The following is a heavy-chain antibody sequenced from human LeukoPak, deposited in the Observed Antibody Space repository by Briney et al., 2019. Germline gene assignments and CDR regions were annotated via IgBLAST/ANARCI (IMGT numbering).Heavy chain of an antibody. CDR3: AKDRSTGYYYGMDV. V-gene: IGHV3-9*01. CDR1: GFTFDDYA. J-gene: IGHJ6*02. CDR2: INWNSGSI. Sequence: PGRSLRLSCAASGFTFDDYAMHWVRQPPGKGLEWVSGINWNSGSIGYADSVKGRFTISRDNAKNSLYLQMNSLRAEDTALYYCAKDRSTGYYYGMDVWGQGTTVTVSS.